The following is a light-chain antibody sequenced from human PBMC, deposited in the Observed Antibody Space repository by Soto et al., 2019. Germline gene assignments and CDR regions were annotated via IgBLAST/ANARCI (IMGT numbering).Light chain of an antibody. CDR3: CADAGRSTYV. CDR2: EVS. Sequence: QSVLTQPASVSGSPGQSITISCTRTSSDVGSYNFVSWYQQHPGEVPKVMIYEVSKRPSGVSDRFSGSKSGNTASLTISGLQAEDEADYYCCADAGRSTYVFGTGTKVNV. CDR1: SSDVGSYNF. J-gene: IGLJ1*01. V-gene: IGLV2-23*02.